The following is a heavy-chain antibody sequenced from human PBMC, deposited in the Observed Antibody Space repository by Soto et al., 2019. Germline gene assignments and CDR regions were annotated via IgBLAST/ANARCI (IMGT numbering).Heavy chain of an antibody. CDR1: GFTFSEYY. J-gene: IGHJ4*02. Sequence: EVQLGESGGGLVQPGGSLRLSGAASGFTFSEYYMDWFRQAPGKGLEWVGRSKNKVSGYATEYAASVKGRFTISRDDSKNSLYLQMNSLKSDDTAVYYCASAIPFGGVMDYWGQGTLVTVSS. CDR2: SKNKVSGYAT. D-gene: IGHD3-16*01. CDR3: ASAIPFGGVMDY. V-gene: IGHV3-72*01.